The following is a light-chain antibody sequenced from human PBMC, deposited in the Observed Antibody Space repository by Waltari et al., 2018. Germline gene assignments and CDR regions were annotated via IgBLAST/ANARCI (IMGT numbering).Light chain of an antibody. V-gene: IGLV3-25*03. CDR1: AFPKQY. Sequence: SYDLTQPASVSVSPGQTARITCSGDAFPKQYAYWYQKKPGQAPVLTIYKDTERPSGIPERFSGSPSWTTVTLTITGVLAEDEAQYYCQSADSSERWVFGGGTKLTVL. CDR2: KDT. J-gene: IGLJ3*02. CDR3: QSADSSERWV.